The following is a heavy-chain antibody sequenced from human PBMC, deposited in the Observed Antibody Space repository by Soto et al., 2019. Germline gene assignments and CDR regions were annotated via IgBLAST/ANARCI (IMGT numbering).Heavy chain of an antibody. J-gene: IGHJ5*02. CDR2: IYYSGST. V-gene: IGHV4-39*01. CDR1: GGSISSSSYH. D-gene: IGHD3-22*01. CDR3: ARSTYYYSSGRNWFDP. Sequence: PSETLSLTCTVSGGSISSSSYHWGWIRQPPGKGLEWIGSIYYSGSTYYNPSLKSRVTISVDTSKNQFSLKLSSVTAADTAVYYCARSTYYYSSGRNWFDPWGQGTLVTVSS.